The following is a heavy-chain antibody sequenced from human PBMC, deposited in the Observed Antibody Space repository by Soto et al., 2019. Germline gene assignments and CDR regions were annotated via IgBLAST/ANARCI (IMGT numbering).Heavy chain of an antibody. CDR2: INSDGSST. J-gene: IGHJ4*02. Sequence: EVQLVESGGGLVQPGGSLRLSCAASGFTFSSYWMHWVRQAPGKGLVWVSRINSDGSSTSYADSVKGRFTISRDNAKKTLYLQMNSLRAEDTAVYYCATPRTDGYNSDYWGQGTLVTVSS. CDR3: ATPRTDGYNSDY. D-gene: IGHD5-12*01. V-gene: IGHV3-74*01. CDR1: GFTFSSYW.